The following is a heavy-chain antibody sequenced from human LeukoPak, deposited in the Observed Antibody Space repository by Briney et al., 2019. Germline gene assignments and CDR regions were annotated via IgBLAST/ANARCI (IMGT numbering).Heavy chain of an antibody. Sequence: SETLSLTCTVSGGSISSGGYYWSWIRQLPGKGLEWIGYIYHSGSTYYNPSVKSRVTISVDRSKNQFSLKLSSVTAADTAVYYCARDKGRVYSSSWSFDYWGQGTLVTVSS. CDR1: GGSISSGGYY. D-gene: IGHD6-13*01. CDR2: IYHSGST. CDR3: ARDKGRVYSSSWSFDY. J-gene: IGHJ4*02. V-gene: IGHV4-30-2*01.